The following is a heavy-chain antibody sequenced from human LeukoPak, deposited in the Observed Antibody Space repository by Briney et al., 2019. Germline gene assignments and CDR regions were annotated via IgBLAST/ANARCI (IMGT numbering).Heavy chain of an antibody. CDR3: ARVRTVAATRVYYYYYYMDV. D-gene: IGHD2-15*01. Sequence: GASVKVSCKASGGTFSSYAISWVRQAPGQGLEWMGGIIPIFGTANYAQKFQGRVTITTDESTSTAYVELSSLRSEDTAVYYCARVRTVAATRVYYYYYYMDVWGKGTTVTVSS. CDR2: IIPIFGTA. V-gene: IGHV1-69*05. CDR1: GGTFSSYA. J-gene: IGHJ6*03.